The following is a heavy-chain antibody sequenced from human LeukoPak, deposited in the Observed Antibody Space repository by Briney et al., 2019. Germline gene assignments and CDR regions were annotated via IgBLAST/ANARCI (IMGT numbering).Heavy chain of an antibody. J-gene: IGHJ4*02. D-gene: IGHD2-8*01. CDR3: ARGLVLMVYAIGVDD. Sequence: PSETLSLTCAVYGGSFSGYYWSWIRQPPGKGLEWIGEINHSGSTNYNPSLKSRVTISVDTSKNQFSLKLSSVTAADTAVYYCARGLVLMVYAIGVDDWGKGTLVTVSS. CDR2: INHSGST. CDR1: GGSFSGYY. V-gene: IGHV4-34*01.